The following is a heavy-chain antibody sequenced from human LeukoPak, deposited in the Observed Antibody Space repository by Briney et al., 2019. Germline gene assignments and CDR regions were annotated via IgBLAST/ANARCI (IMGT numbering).Heavy chain of an antibody. D-gene: IGHD5-24*01. CDR1: GFTFRNYL. CDR3: GRGGDGIDV. J-gene: IGHJ3*01. V-gene: IGHV3-74*01. Sequence: GGSLRLSCAVSGFTFRNYLMHWVRQPPGQGLVWVSRINQDESRAYADSVKGRLTVSRDNAKNMLYLQLNGLRAEDTAVYFCGRGGDGIDVWGQGTTVIVSS. CDR2: INQDESRA.